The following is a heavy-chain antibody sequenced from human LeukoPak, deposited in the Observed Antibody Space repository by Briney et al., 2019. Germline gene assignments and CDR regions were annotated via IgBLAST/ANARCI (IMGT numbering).Heavy chain of an antibody. CDR1: GGSISSSSYY. V-gene: IGHV4-39*01. CDR3: ARQKEGMSAAADY. Sequence: PSETLSLTCTVSGGSISSSSYYWGWIRQPPGKGLEWIGSIYYSGSTYYNPSLKSRVTISVDTSKNQFSLKLSSVTAADTAVYYYARQKEGMSAAADYWGQGTLVTVSS. J-gene: IGHJ4*02. D-gene: IGHD6-13*01. CDR2: IYYSGST.